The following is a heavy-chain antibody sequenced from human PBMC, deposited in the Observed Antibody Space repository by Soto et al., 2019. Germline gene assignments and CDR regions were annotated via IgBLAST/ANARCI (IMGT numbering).Heavy chain of an antibody. Sequence: EVQLVESGGGLVKPGGSLRLSCAASGFTFSSYSMNWVRQAPGKGLEWVSSISSSSSYIYYADSVKGRFTISRDNAKNSLYLQMNSLRAGDTAVYYCARVLGDSPLFDYWGQGTLVTVSS. D-gene: IGHD4-17*01. CDR2: ISSSSSYI. J-gene: IGHJ4*02. V-gene: IGHV3-21*01. CDR1: GFTFSSYS. CDR3: ARVLGDSPLFDY.